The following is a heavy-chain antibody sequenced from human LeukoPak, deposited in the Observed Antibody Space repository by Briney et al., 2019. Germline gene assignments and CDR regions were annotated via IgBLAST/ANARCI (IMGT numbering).Heavy chain of an antibody. CDR2: INTNTGNP. V-gene: IGHV7-4-1*02. J-gene: IGHJ4*02. CDR1: GYTFTSYA. Sequence: GASVKVSRKASGYTFTSYAMNWVRQAPGQGLEWMGWINTNTGNPTYAQGFTGRFVFSLDTSVSTAYLQISSLKAEDTAVYYCARDGHIVGATSGSYWGQGTLVTVSS. CDR3: ARDGHIVGATSGSY. D-gene: IGHD1-26*01.